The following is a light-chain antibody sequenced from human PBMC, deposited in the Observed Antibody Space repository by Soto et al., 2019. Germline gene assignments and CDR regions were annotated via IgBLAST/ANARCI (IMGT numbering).Light chain of an antibody. Sequence: ENVLTQSPGTLSLSPGERATLSCRASQSVGSNYLAWFQQKSGQAPRLVIYGASSRATGIPDRLSGSGSGTDFTLTISRLEPEDFAVYYCQQYAASPITFGQGTRLEMK. CDR2: GAS. J-gene: IGKJ5*01. V-gene: IGKV3-20*01. CDR3: QQYAASPIT. CDR1: QSVGSNY.